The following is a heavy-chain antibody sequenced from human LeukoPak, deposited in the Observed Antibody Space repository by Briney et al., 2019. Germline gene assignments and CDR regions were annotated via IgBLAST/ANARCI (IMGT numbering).Heavy chain of an antibody. CDR2: ISGSGVST. Sequence: GGSLRLSCAASGYTLCSYVMNWVRQAPGKGLEWVSAISGSGVSTSYADSVRGRLTISRDNSKNTLYLHMNSLRAEVSAICFCGKDPANQLLYPAHFSHWGQGTLVTVSS. D-gene: IGHD2-2*01. V-gene: IGHV3-23*01. CDR1: GYTLCSYV. CDR3: GKDPANQLLYPAHFSH. J-gene: IGHJ1*01.